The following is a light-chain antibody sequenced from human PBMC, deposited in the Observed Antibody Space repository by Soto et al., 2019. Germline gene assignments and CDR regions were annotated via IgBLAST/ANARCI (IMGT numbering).Light chain of an antibody. CDR2: DAS. CDR1: QNIGTY. V-gene: IGKV3-11*01. Sequence: EIVLTQSPATLSLSAGERATLSCRASQNIGTYLDWYQQKPGQSPRLLIFDASSRATGTPARFSGSGSGTDFTLPISSLEPEDFALYHCLQRSAWPLTFGPGTKVDLK. J-gene: IGKJ3*01. CDR3: LQRSAWPLT.